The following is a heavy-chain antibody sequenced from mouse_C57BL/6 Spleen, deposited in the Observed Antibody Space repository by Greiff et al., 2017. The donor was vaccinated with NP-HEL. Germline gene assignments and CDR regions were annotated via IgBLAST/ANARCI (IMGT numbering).Heavy chain of an antibody. J-gene: IGHJ2*01. Sequence: EVQLQQSGAELVKPGASVKLSCTASGFDFKDYYMHWVKQRTEQGLEWIGRIDPEDGETKYAPKFQGKATITADTSSNTAYLQLSSLTSEDTAVYYWAITTVVAKYYCGYRGQGTTLTGSS. CDR1: GFDFKDYY. V-gene: IGHV14-2*01. CDR2: IDPEDGET. D-gene: IGHD1-1*01. CDR3: AITTVVAKYYCGY.